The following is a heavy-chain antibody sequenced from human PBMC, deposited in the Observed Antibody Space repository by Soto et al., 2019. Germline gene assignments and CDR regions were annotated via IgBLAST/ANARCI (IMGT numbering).Heavy chain of an antibody. Sequence: PVGYLRLSCGSSVFTFSSYGMHWFRQAPGKGLEWVAVISYDGSNKYYADSVKGRFTISRDNSKNTLYLQMNSLRAEDTAVYYCGEELVSGLIGVCWGGGTGVTV. CDR3: GEELVSGLIGVC. D-gene: IGHD3-3*01. CDR1: VFTFSSYG. J-gene: IGHJ4*02. V-gene: IGHV3-30*18. CDR2: ISYDGSNK.